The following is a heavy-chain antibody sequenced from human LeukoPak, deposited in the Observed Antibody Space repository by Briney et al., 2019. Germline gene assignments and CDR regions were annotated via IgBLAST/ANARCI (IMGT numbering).Heavy chain of an antibody. V-gene: IGHV3-30*18. CDR2: ISYDGSNK. D-gene: IGHD4-17*01. CDR3: AKATTVTHSGWFDS. Sequence: GGSPRLSCAASGFAFSDYGMHWVRQAPGRGLEWLAVISYDGSNKYYADSVKGRFTISKDKSKNTLYLEMNSLRGEDTAVYYCAKATTVTHSGWFDSWGQGTLVTVSS. J-gene: IGHJ5*01. CDR1: GFAFSDYG.